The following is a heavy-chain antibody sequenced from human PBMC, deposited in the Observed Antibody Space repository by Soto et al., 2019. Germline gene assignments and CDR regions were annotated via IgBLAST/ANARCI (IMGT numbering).Heavy chain of an antibody. CDR3: AKNALGGFDW. D-gene: IGHD1-26*01. CDR1: RGSMSSGDW. J-gene: IGHJ4*02. CDR2: IYYRGTA. V-gene: IGHV4-4*02. Sequence: LQESGPGLVKPSGTLSLTCAVSRGSMSSGDWFSWVRQPPGKGLEWIGEIYYRGTAHYKPSLKSRVTFSLDKSKNQFSLELNSVTAADTAVYYCAKNALGGFDWWGQGTLVTVNS.